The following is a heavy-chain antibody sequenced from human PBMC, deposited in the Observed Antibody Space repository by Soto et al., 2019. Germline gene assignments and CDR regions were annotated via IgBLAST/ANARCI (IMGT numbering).Heavy chain of an antibody. CDR2: ISYDASEE. J-gene: IGHJ4*02. CDR3: AKAHYDFWSGTRDYFDS. Sequence: QVVLVESGGGVVQSGRSLRLSCAASGFTFRHFAMHWVRQAPGKGLEWVAVISYDASEEYYADSVKGRFTISRDKSGETVYLQMDSLRVEDTAVYYCAKAHYDFWSGTRDYFDSWGQGTLVTVSS. CDR1: GFTFRHFA. V-gene: IGHV3-30*18. D-gene: IGHD3-3*01.